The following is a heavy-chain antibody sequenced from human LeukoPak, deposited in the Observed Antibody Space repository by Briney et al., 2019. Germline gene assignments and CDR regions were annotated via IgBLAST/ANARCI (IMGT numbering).Heavy chain of an antibody. Sequence: ESLKISCKASGFSFTFTKNWIGWVRQVPGKGLEWMGIIYPVDSDIRYNPSFQGQVIISVDKSISTAYLQWSSLKASDTAIYYCARHLATVTASRQYYYYGMDVWGQGTTVTVSS. D-gene: IGHD4-17*01. CDR3: ARHLATVTASRQYYYYGMDV. CDR2: IYPVDSDI. CDR1: GFSFTFTKNW. V-gene: IGHV5-51*01. J-gene: IGHJ6*02.